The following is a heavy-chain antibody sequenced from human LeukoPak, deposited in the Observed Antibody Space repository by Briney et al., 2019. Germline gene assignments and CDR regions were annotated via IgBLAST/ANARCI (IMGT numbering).Heavy chain of an antibody. CDR3: AKATEL. CDR1: GFTFSIYA. D-gene: IGHD1-26*01. J-gene: IGHJ4*02. V-gene: IGHV3-23*01. Sequence: GGSLRLSCAASGFTFSIYAMSWVRQAPGKGLQWVSSITSRGESTWYVDSVKGRFTITRDNSKNTLYLQMNSLRVEDTAVYYCAKATELGGQGTLVTVSS. CDR2: ITSRGEST.